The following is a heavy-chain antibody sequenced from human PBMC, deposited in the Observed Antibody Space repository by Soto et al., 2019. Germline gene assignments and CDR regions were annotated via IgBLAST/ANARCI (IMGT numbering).Heavy chain of an antibody. CDR3: ARGYWRNYYDSSGDYYFDY. V-gene: IGHV1-69*01. D-gene: IGHD3-22*01. J-gene: IGHJ4*02. Sequence: QVQLVQSGAEVKKPGYSVKVSCKASGGTFSSYAISWVRQAPGQGLEWMGGIIPIFGTANYAQKFQGRVKITADEHTSTAYMELSRLRSEDTAVYYCARGYWRNYYDSSGDYYFDYGGQGNMVTVSS. CDR2: IIPIFGTA. CDR1: GGTFSSYA.